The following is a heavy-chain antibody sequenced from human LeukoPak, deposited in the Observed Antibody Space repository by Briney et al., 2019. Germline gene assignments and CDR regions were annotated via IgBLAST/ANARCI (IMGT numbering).Heavy chain of an antibody. CDR1: RFTFKTYS. CDR3: ATAPQGGNDYMDV. D-gene: IGHD3-16*01. V-gene: IGHV3-48*04. CDR2: ISSSSVI. Sequence: GGSLRLSCVASRFTFKTYSMIWVRQAPRKALEWISYISSSSVIHYADSVKGRFTISRDNAKGSLYLQMNRLRVEDSAVYYCATAPQGGNDYMDVWGKGATVTVS. J-gene: IGHJ6*03.